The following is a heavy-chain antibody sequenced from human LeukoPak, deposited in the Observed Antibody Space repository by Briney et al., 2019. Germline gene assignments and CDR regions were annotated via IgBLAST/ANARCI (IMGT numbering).Heavy chain of an antibody. J-gene: IGHJ4*02. Sequence: GGSLRLSCAASGFTFSSDGMHWVRQVPGKGLVWVSRITSDGSRINYADSVKGRFTISRDNAKNTLYLQMNSLRAEDTAVYYCARAVYYSDKGGHYYFFDNWGQGTLVTVSS. CDR3: ARAVYYSDKGGHYYFFDN. CDR2: ITSDGSRI. D-gene: IGHD3-22*01. V-gene: IGHV3-74*01. CDR1: GFTFSSDG.